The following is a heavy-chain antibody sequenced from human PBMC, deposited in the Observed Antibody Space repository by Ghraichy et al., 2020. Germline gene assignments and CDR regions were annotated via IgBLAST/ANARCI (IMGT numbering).Heavy chain of an antibody. CDR3: ARYPTVVTTDNYFDY. J-gene: IGHJ4*02. Sequence: GESLNISCKGSGYSFTMYWIGWVRQMPGKGLEWMGINYPGDSQTRYSPSFQGQVSISADKSINTAYLQWSSLKASDTAMYYCARYPTVVTTDNYFDYWGQGTLVTVSS. V-gene: IGHV5-51*01. D-gene: IGHD4-23*01. CDR2: NYPGDSQT. CDR1: GYSFTMYW.